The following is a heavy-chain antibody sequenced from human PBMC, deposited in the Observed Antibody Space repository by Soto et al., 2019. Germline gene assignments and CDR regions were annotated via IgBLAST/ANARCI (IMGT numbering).Heavy chain of an antibody. J-gene: IGHJ6*02. D-gene: IGHD3-3*01. CDR3: AKDLGITIFGVVNYYYGMDV. Sequence: GGSLRLSCAASGFTFGSYGMHWVRQAPGKGLEWVAVISYDGGNKYYADSVKGRFTISRDNSKNTLYLQMNSLRAEDTAVYYCAKDLGITIFGVVNYYYGMDVWGQGTTVTAP. CDR1: GFTFGSYG. CDR2: ISYDGGNK. V-gene: IGHV3-30*18.